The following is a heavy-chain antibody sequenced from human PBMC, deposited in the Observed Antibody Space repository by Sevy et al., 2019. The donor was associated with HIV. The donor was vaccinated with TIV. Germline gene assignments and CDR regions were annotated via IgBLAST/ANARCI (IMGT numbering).Heavy chain of an antibody. D-gene: IGHD1-26*01. Sequence: GGSLRLSCAASGFTFSSYWMHWVRQAPGKGLAWVSRINSDGSSTSYADSVKGRFTISRDNAKNTLYLQMNSLRAEDTAVYYCARASGGSYSTFFDYWGQGTLVTVSS. J-gene: IGHJ4*02. CDR2: INSDGSST. CDR1: GFTFSSYW. V-gene: IGHV3-74*01. CDR3: ARASGGSYSTFFDY.